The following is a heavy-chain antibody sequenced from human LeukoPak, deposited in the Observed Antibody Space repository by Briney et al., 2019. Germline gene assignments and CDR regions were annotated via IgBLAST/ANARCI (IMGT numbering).Heavy chain of an antibody. V-gene: IGHV4-59*01. CDR3: ARDFRSGWGDYGMDV. CDR1: GFTFSSYA. D-gene: IGHD6-19*01. J-gene: IGHJ6*02. Sequence: GSLRLSCAASGFTFSSYAMSWIRQPPGKGLEWIGYIYYSESTNYNPSLKSRVTISVDTSKNQFSLKLSSVTAADTAVYYCARDFRSGWGDYGMDVWGQGTTVTVSS. CDR2: IYYSEST.